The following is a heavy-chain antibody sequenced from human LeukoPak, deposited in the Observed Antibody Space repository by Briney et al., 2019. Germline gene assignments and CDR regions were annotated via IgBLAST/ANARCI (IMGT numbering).Heavy chain of an antibody. CDR2: MNSNSGNT. D-gene: IGHD3-22*01. CDR1: GYTFTSYD. CDR3: ARIRGYYDSSGYLAYLFDY. V-gene: IGHV1-8*01. J-gene: IGHJ4*02. Sequence: ASVKVSCKASGYTFTSYDINWVRQATGQGLEWMGWMNSNSGNTGYAQKFQGRVTMTRNTSISTAYMELSSLRSEDTAVYYCARIRGYYDSSGYLAYLFDYWGQGTLVTVSS.